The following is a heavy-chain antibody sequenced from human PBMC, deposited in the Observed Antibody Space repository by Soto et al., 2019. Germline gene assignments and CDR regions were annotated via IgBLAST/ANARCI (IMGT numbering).Heavy chain of an antibody. CDR1: GGTFSSYT. V-gene: IGHV1-69*08. D-gene: IGHD3-10*01. J-gene: IGHJ4*02. CDR3: XREEYYYGSGAFFDY. Sequence: QVQLVQSGAEVKKPGSSVKVSCKASGGTFSSYTISWVRQAPGQGLEWMGRIIPILGIANYAQKFQGRVTITADKSTSTAYMELSSLRSEDTXVYXXXREEYYYGSGAFFDYWGQGTLVTVSS. CDR2: IIPILGIA.